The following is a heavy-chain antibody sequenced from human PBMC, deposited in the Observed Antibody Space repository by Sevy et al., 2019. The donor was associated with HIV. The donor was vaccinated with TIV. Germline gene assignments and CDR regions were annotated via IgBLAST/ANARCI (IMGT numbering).Heavy chain of an antibody. V-gene: IGHV5-51*01. CDR3: ARGPPYSTGWYSPFDY. J-gene: IGHJ4*02. D-gene: IGHD6-19*01. Sequence: GESLKISCKGSGNSFSNYWIGWVRQMPGKGLEWMGIIYPGDSDTRYSPSFQGQVTISADKSISTAYRQWSSLKASDTAMYYCARGPPYSTGWYSPFDYWGQGSLVTVSS. CDR1: GNSFSNYW. CDR2: IYPGDSDT.